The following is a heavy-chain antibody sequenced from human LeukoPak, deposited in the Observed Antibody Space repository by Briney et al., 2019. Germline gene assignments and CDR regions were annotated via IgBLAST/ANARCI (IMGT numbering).Heavy chain of an antibody. V-gene: IGHV3-53*01. CDR1: GFTVSSNY. J-gene: IGHJ6*03. CDR3: ARQSGSSAGLYYYYYYMDV. CDR2: IYSGGST. Sequence: PGGSLRLSCAASGFTVSSNYMSWVRQAPGKGLEWVSVIYSGGSTYYADSVRGRFTISRDNSKNTLYLQMNSLRAEDTAVYYCARQSGSSAGLYYYYYYMDVWGKGTTVTVSS. D-gene: IGHD6-6*01.